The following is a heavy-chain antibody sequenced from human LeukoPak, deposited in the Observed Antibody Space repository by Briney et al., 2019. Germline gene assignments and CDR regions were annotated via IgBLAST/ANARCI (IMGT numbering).Heavy chain of an antibody. D-gene: IGHD3-16*02. CDR3: ARSLRPFLGELSSDFDY. J-gene: IGHJ4*02. Sequence: ASVKVTCKASGYTFTGYYMHWVRQAPGQGLEWMGWINPNSGGTNYAQKFQGRVNMTRDTSISTAYMELSRLRSDDTAVYYCARSLRPFLGELSSDFDYWGQGTLVTVSS. CDR1: GYTFTGYY. V-gene: IGHV1-2*02. CDR2: INPNSGGT.